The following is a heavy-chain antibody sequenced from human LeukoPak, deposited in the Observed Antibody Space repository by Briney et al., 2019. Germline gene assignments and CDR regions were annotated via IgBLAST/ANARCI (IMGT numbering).Heavy chain of an antibody. CDR3: ASGYSYGRGLL. J-gene: IGHJ4*02. CDR2: IKQDGSEK. V-gene: IGHV3-7*01. Sequence: GGSLRLSCAASGFTFSSYWMSWVRQAPGKGLEWVANIKQDGSEKYYVDSVKGRFTISGDNAKNSLYLQMNSLRAEDTAVYYCASGYSYGRGLLWGQGTLVTVSS. CDR1: GFTFSSYW. D-gene: IGHD5-18*01.